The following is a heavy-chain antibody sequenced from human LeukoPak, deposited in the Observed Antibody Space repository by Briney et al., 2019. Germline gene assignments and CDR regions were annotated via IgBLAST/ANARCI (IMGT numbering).Heavy chain of an antibody. J-gene: IGHJ4*02. CDR3: VRGGIVGTTARIPLFDY. CDR2: IYYSGST. D-gene: IGHD1-26*01. Sequence: SETLSLTCTVSGGSISSSSYYWGWIRQPPGKGLEWIGSIYYSGSTYYNPSLKSRVTMSVDTSKNQFSLKLSSVTAADTAVYYCVRGGIVGTTARIPLFDYWGQGTLVTVSS. V-gene: IGHV4-39*07. CDR1: GGSISSSSYY.